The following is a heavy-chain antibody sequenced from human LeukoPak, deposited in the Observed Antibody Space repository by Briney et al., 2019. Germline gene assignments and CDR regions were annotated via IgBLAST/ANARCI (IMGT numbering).Heavy chain of an antibody. CDR2: IIPIFGTA. D-gene: IGHD5-12*01. CDR3: ARDGGYSGYDYPYYFDY. Sequence: SVKVSCKASGGTFSSYAISWVRQAPGQGLEWMGGIIPIFGTANYAQKFQGRVTITTDESTSTAYMELSSLRSDDTAVYYCARDGGYSGYDYPYYFDYWGQGTLVTVSS. J-gene: IGHJ4*02. V-gene: IGHV1-69*05. CDR1: GGTFSSYA.